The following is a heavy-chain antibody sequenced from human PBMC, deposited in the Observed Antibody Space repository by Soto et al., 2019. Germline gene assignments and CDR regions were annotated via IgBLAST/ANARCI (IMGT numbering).Heavy chain of an antibody. D-gene: IGHD2-15*01. V-gene: IGHV3-23*01. CDR2: ISGSGGST. J-gene: IGHJ4*02. CDR1: GFTFSSYA. CDR3: AKGGNMVVVAATNY. Sequence: EVQLLESGGGLVQPGGSLRLSCAASGFTFSSYAMSWVRQAPGKGLEWVSAISGSGGSTYYADSVKGRFTISRDNSKNTLYLQMNSLRAEDTAVYYWAKGGNMVVVAATNYWGQGTLVTVSS.